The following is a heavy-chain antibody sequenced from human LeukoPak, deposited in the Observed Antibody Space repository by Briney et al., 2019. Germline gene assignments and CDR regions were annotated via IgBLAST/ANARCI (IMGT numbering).Heavy chain of an antibody. Sequence: GGSLRLSCAVSGFTFSSYWMNWVRQAPGKGLEWVASTRQDGGEKSYVDSVKGRFTISRDNTKNSLYLQINSLRAEDTAVYYCARDGIAVADYWGQGTLVTVSS. D-gene: IGHD6-19*01. CDR3: ARDGIAVADY. CDR2: TRQDGGEK. J-gene: IGHJ4*02. CDR1: GFTFSSYW. V-gene: IGHV3-7*01.